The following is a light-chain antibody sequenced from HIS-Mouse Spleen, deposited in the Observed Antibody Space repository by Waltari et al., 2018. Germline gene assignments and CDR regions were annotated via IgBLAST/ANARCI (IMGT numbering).Light chain of an antibody. Sequence: SYVLTQPPSVSVAPGKTARITCGGNNIGSKSEHWYQQKPGQAPVLVVYEDSDRPSGIPERFSGSNSGNTATLTISRVEAGDEADYYCQVWDSSSDHVVFGGGTKLTVL. CDR3: QVWDSSSDHVV. CDR1: NIGSKS. CDR2: EDS. J-gene: IGLJ2*01. V-gene: IGLV3-21*03.